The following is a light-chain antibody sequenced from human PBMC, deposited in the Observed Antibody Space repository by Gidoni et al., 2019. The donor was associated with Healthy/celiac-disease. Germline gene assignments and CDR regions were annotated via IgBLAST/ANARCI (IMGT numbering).Light chain of an antibody. J-gene: IGKJ5*01. CDR2: DAS. V-gene: IGKV3-11*01. CDR1: QSVSSY. Sequence: EIVLTQSPATLSLSPGERATLSCRASQSVSSYLAWYQQKHGQAPRLLIYDASKRATGIPARFSGSGSGTDFTLTISSLEPEDFAVYYCQQRSNWPPGVTFGQXTRLEIK. CDR3: QQRSNWPPGVT.